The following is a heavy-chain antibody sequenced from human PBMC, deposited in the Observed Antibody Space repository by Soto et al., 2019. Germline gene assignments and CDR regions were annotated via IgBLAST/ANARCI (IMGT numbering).Heavy chain of an antibody. J-gene: IGHJ4*02. CDR1: GFTFSDHY. CDR3: ARAYDSRHYDY. CDR2: TRNKANSYTT. D-gene: IGHD3-22*01. V-gene: IGHV3-72*01. Sequence: GGSLRLSCAASGFTFSDHYMDWVRQAPGKGLEWVGRTRNKANSYTTEYAASVKGRFTISRDDSKNSLYLQMNSLKTEDTAVYYCARAYDSRHYDYWGQGILVTVSS.